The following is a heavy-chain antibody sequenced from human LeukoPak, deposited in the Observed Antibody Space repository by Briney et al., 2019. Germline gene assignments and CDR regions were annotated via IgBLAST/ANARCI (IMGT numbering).Heavy chain of an antibody. D-gene: IGHD3-3*01. J-gene: IGHJ4*02. CDR3: ARVGTHYDFWSGYHY. CDR1: GGTFSSYA. V-gene: IGHV1-69*05. CDR2: IIPIFGTA. Sequence: GASVKVSCKASGGTFSSYAISWVRQAPGQGLEWMGGIIPIFGTANYAQKFQGRVTITTDESTSTAYMELSSLRSEDTAVYYCARVGTHYDFWSGYHYWGQGTLVTVSS.